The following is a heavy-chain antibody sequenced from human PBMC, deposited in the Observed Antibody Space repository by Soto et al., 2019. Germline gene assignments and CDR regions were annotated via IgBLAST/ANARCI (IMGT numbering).Heavy chain of an antibody. D-gene: IGHD4-17*01. CDR2: IKSKTDGGTT. CDR1: GFTLRHAC. CDR3: TTDVGGDYLVDSAFYY. Sequence: VGSLRLSCAASGFTLRHACMNWVRQAPGKGLEWVGRIKSKTDGGTTDYAAPVKGRFTISRDDSKNTLYLQMNSLKTEDTAVYYCTTDVGGDYLVDSAFYYWGQGTLVTVSS. V-gene: IGHV3-15*07. J-gene: IGHJ4*02.